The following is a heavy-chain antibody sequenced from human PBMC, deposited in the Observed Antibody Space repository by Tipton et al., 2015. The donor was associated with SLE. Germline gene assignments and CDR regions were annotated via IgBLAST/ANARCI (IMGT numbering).Heavy chain of an antibody. J-gene: IGHJ4*02. V-gene: IGHV4-34*09. D-gene: IGHD2-21*01. CDR3: GRAIGVHYFHV. CDR1: GGSFSGYY. CDR2: INYSGTT. Sequence: TLSLTCAVYGGSFSGYYWGWIRQPPGEGLELIGNINYSGTTYYNPSLKTRVTISVDASKTQFSLRLTSVTAADTAVYYCGRAIGVHYFHVWGQGTLVTVSS.